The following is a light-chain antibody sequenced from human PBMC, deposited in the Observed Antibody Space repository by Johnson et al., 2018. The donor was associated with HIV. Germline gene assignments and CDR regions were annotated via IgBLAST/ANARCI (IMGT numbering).Light chain of an antibody. J-gene: IGLJ1*01. CDR1: SSNIGNNY. CDR3: GTWDSSLRVGV. CDR2: DNN. Sequence: HSVLTQPPSVSAAPGQKVTISCSGSSSNIGNNYVSWYQQLPGTAPKLLIYDNNKRPSGIPARFSGSKSGTSATLGTTGLPPGDAADYYWGTWDSSLRVGVFGTGTKVPVL. V-gene: IGLV1-51*01.